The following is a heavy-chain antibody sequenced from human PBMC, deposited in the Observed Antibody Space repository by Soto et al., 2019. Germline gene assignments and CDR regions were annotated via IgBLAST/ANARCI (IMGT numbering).Heavy chain of an antibody. CDR2: IYPGDSDT. D-gene: IGHD5-12*01. V-gene: IGHV5-51*01. CDR1: GYSFTSYG. CDR3: ARQDSGYDSYYYYGMDV. Sequence: SGESLKISSKGSGYSFTSYGIGWVRQMPGKGLEWMGIIYPGDSDTRYGPSFQGQVTISADKSISTAYLQWSSLKASDTAMYYCARQDSGYDSYYYYGMDVWGQGTTVTVSS. J-gene: IGHJ6*02.